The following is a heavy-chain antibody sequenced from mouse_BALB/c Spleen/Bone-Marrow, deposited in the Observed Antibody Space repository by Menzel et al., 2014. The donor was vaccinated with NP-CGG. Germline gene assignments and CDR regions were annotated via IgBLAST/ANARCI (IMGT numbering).Heavy chain of an antibody. CDR2: ISSGGST. CDR3: AREGGTKAHYYAMDY. CDR1: GFTFSSYA. Sequence: EVKLVESGGGLVKPGGSLKLSCAASGFTFSSYAMSWVRQTPEKRLEWVASISSGGSTYYPDSVKGRFTISRDNARNILYLQMSSLRSEDTAMYYCAREGGTKAHYYAMDYRGQGTSVTVSS. V-gene: IGHV5-6-5*01. J-gene: IGHJ4*01. D-gene: IGHD1-2*01.